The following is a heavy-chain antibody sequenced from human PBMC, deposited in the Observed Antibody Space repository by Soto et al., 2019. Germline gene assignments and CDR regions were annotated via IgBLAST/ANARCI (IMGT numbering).Heavy chain of an antibody. Sequence: EVQLLESGGVLVQPGGSLRLSCAASGFTFSTYAMTWVRQAPGKGLEWVSSISGSGGRTYYADAVKGRFTISRDNSKNTLHRQTNSLRAEDTAVYYCAKAGDYHGSESYFPLDYWGQGTLVPVSS. CDR2: ISGSGGRT. CDR3: AKAGDYHGSESYFPLDY. V-gene: IGHV3-23*01. J-gene: IGHJ4*02. D-gene: IGHD3-10*01. CDR1: GFTFSTYA.